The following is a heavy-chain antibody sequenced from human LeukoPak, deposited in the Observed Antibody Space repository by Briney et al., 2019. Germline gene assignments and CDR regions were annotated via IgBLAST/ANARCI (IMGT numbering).Heavy chain of an antibody. CDR1: GFTFSSYA. Sequence: GGSLRLSCAASGFTFSSYAMHWVRQAPGEGLEWVAVISYDGSNKYYADSVKGRFTISRDNSKNTLYLQMNSLRAEDTAVYYCASYSIAVAGSYYFDYWGQGTLVTVSS. J-gene: IGHJ4*02. CDR3: ASYSIAVAGSYYFDY. D-gene: IGHD6-19*01. V-gene: IGHV3-30-3*01. CDR2: ISYDGSNK.